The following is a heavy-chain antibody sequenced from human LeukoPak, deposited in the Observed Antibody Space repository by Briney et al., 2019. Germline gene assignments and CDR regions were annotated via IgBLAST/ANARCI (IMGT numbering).Heavy chain of an antibody. CDR1: GGSFSGYY. J-gene: IGHJ4*02. Sequence: SETLSLTCAVYGGSFSGYYWSWIRQPPGKGLEWIGEINHSGSTNYNPSLKSRVTISVDTSKNQFSLKLSSVTAADTAVFYCARGSRTTYYDYVWGSYAELDYWGQGTLVTVSS. CDR2: INHSGST. V-gene: IGHV4-34*01. CDR3: ARGSRTTYYDYVWGSYAELDY. D-gene: IGHD3-16*01.